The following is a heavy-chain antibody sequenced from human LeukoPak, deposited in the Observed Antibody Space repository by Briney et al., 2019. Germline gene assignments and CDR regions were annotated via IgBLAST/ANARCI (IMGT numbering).Heavy chain of an antibody. J-gene: IGHJ4*02. V-gene: IGHV3-7*04. CDR3: VRGGGSFDS. CDR1: GFTFSGFW. Sequence: SGGSLRVSCAASGFTFSGFWMSWVRQARTKGLEWVANIKYDGSDKLYVDSVKGRFTVSRDNANNSLYLQMNSLRAEDTAVYYCVRGGGSFDSWGQGTLVTVSS. CDR2: IKYDGSDK. D-gene: IGHD3-16*01.